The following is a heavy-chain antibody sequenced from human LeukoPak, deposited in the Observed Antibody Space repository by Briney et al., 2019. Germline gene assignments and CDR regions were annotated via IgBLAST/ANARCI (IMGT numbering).Heavy chain of an antibody. D-gene: IGHD3-10*01. CDR2: ISRISTDI. CDR3: ARDELGVSGSGVYYYYGMDV. V-gene: IGHV3-21*01. CDR1: GFSFSSYS. J-gene: IGHJ6*02. Sequence: GGSLRLSCAASGFSFSSYSMNWVRQAPGKVLEWVSSISRISTDIQYADSVKGRFTISRDNAKNSLHLQMNSLRAEDTAVYYCARDELGVSGSGVYYYYGMDVWGQGTTVTVSS.